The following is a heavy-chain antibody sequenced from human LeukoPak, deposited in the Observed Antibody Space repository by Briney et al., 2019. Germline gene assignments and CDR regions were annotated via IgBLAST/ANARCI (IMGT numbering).Heavy chain of an antibody. Sequence: PSETLSLTCNVSGASINNYYWSWIRKPPGKGLEWIGYISYSGMTNYSPSLKSRVTISVDTSKKQFSLKLTSVTAADTAVYYCARYFETAPNYYFDYWGQGTLVTVSS. V-gene: IGHV4-59*01. CDR1: GASINNYY. J-gene: IGHJ4*02. CDR3: ARYFETAPNYYFDY. D-gene: IGHD2-8*01. CDR2: ISYSGMT.